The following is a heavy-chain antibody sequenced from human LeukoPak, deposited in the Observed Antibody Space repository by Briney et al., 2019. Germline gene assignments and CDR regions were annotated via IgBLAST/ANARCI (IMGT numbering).Heavy chain of an antibody. D-gene: IGHD4-23*01. CDR3: ARDLGGKAPYYFDY. CDR2: IIPILGIA. J-gene: IGHJ4*02. Sequence: GASVKVSCKSSVGTFSIYAISWVRQALGQGLEWMGRIIPILGIANYAQTFQGRVTITADKSTSTAYMELSSLRSEDTAVYYCARDLGGKAPYYFDYWGQGTLVTVSS. V-gene: IGHV1-69*04. CDR1: VGTFSIYA.